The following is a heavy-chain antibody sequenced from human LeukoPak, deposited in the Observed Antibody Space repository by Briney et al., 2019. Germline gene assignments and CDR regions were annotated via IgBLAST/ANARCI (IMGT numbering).Heavy chain of an antibody. V-gene: IGHV3-15*01. CDR2: IKSKTDGGTT. Sequence: GGSLRPSCAASGFTFSNAWMSWVRQAPGKGLEWVGRIKSKTDGGTTDYAAPVKGRFTISRDDSKNTLYLQMNSLKTEDTAVYYCTTDSGYSYGYDYWGQGTLVTVSS. J-gene: IGHJ4*02. D-gene: IGHD5-18*01. CDR1: GFTFSNAW. CDR3: TTDSGYSYGYDY.